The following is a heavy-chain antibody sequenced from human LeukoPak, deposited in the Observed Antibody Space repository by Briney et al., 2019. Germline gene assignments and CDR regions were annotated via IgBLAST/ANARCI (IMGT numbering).Heavy chain of an antibody. CDR3: AALPALEAVAYGGPWDY. V-gene: IGHV1-58*02. CDR2: IVVGSGNT. Sequence: SVKVSCKASGFTLTSSAMQWVRQARGQRLEWIGWIVVGSGNTSYAQKFQERVTITRDMSTSTAYMKLSSLRSEDTAVYYCAALPALEAVAYGGPWDYWGQGTLVTVSS. CDR1: GFTLTSSA. D-gene: IGHD4/OR15-4a*01. J-gene: IGHJ4*02.